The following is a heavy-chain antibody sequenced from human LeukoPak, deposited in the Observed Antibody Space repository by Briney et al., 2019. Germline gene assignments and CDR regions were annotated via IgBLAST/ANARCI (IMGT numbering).Heavy chain of an antibody. D-gene: IGHD3-10*01. CDR3: ARGPPPGLLWFGESMEGYYFDY. Sequence: SETLSLTCTVYGGSISRYYWSWIRQPAGKGLEWIGRIYTSGSPNYNPSLKSRVTMSVDTSKNQFSLKLSSVTAADTAVYYCARGPPPGLLWFGESMEGYYFDYGGQRPLVTVSS. CDR2: IYTSGSP. V-gene: IGHV4-4*07. J-gene: IGHJ4*02. CDR1: GGSISRYY.